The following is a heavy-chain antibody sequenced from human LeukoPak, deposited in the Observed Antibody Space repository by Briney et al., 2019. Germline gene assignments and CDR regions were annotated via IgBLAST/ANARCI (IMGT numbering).Heavy chain of an antibody. D-gene: IGHD3-10*01. CDR2: IYYSGST. J-gene: IGHJ5*02. Sequence: SETLSLTCTVSGGSISSSSYYWGWIRQPPGKGLEWIGSIYYSGSTYYNPSLKSRVTISVDTSKNQFSLKLSSVTAADTAVYYCARDPLVRGVIWKPYNWFDPWGQGTLVTVSP. CDR3: ARDPLVRGVIWKPYNWFDP. CDR1: GGSISSSSYY. V-gene: IGHV4-39*07.